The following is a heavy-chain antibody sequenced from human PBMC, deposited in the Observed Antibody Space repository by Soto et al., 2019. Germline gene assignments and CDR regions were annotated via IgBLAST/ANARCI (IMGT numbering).Heavy chain of an antibody. V-gene: IGHV4-31*02. CDR2: IYVTGAV. D-gene: IGHD2-21*01. Sequence: SETLSLTCSVSGAAPNSGNYYWSWIRQVPGKGLEWIGHIYVTGAVDYNPSLRDRITVSQDTSERQFSLNLRLVTAADTAVYYCARLRIATNNYKWFDPWGQGTLVTVSS. CDR3: ARLRIATNNYKWFDP. J-gene: IGHJ5*02. CDR1: GAAPNSGNYY.